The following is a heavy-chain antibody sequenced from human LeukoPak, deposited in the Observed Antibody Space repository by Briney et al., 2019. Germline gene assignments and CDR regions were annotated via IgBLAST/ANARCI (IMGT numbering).Heavy chain of an antibody. CDR1: GFSFSSYS. CDR2: ISSGTGSYI. J-gene: IGHJ4*02. D-gene: IGHD6-6*01. V-gene: IGHV3-21*01. Sequence: GGSLRLSCVASGFSFSSYSMNWVRQAPGKGLEWVSTISSGTGSYIYYADSVRGRFTISRDNAKNSLYLQMNSLRAEGTAVYYCARCSGVFGSSGYWGQGTLVTVSS. CDR3: ARCSGVFGSSGY.